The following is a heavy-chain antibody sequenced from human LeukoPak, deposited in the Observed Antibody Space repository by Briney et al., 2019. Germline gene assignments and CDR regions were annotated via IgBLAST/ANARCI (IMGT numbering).Heavy chain of an antibody. CDR3: ARELNYDSSGYYFDY. CDR1: GYSFTDYY. CDR2: INPNSGGT. D-gene: IGHD3-22*01. J-gene: IGHJ4*02. V-gene: IGHV1-2*02. Sequence: GASVKVSCKASGYSFTDYYIHWVRQAPGQGLEWMGWINPNSGGTNYAQKFQGRVTMTRDTSISTAYMELSRLRSDDTAVYYCARELNYDSSGYYFDYWGQGTLVTVSS.